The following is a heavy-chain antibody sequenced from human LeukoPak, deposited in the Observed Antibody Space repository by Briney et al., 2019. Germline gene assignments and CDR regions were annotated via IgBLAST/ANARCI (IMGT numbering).Heavy chain of an antibody. V-gene: IGHV1-69*13. D-gene: IGHD3-3*01. CDR2: IIPIFGTA. Sequence: SVKVSCKASGGTFSSYAISWVRQAPGQGLEWMGGIIPIFGTANYAQKVQGRVTITADESTSTAYMELSSLRSEDTAVYYCARASRFLEWLSPPDYWGQGTLVTVSS. CDR3: ARASRFLEWLSPPDY. J-gene: IGHJ4*02. CDR1: GGTFSSYA.